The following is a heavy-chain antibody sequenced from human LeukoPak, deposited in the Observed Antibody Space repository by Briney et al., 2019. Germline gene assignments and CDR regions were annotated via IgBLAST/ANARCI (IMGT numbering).Heavy chain of an antibody. Sequence: GGSLRLSCAASGFTFDDYAMHWVRQAPGKGLEWVAIISYDGSNKYYADSVKGRFTISRDNSKNTLYLQMNSLRAEDTAVYYCAKSPGVLLWFGSFDYWGQGTLVTVSS. D-gene: IGHD3-10*01. V-gene: IGHV3-30*18. J-gene: IGHJ4*02. CDR1: GFTFDDYA. CDR3: AKSPGVLLWFGSFDY. CDR2: ISYDGSNK.